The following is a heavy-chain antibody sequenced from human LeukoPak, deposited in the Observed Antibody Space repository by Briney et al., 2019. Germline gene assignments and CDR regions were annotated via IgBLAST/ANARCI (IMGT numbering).Heavy chain of an antibody. Sequence: SETLSLTCAVYGGSFSGYYWSWIRQPPGKGLEWIGEINHSGSTNYNPSLKSRVTISVDTSKNQCSLKLSSVTAADTAVYYCARRGYSSSADYWGQGTLVTVSS. V-gene: IGHV4-34*01. D-gene: IGHD6-6*01. CDR1: GGSFSGYY. CDR3: ARRGYSSSADY. CDR2: INHSGST. J-gene: IGHJ4*02.